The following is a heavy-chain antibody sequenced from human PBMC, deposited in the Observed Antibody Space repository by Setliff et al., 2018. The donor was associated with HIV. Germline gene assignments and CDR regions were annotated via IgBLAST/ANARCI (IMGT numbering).Heavy chain of an antibody. CDR1: GGSISNSRYY. D-gene: IGHD2-8*02. CDR2: IYYSGST. CDR3: ARAPTGVTNAFDI. J-gene: IGHJ3*02. Sequence: PSETLSLTCTVSGGSISNSRYYWSWIRQPPGKGLEWIGSIYYSGSTYYNPSLESRLTISVDTSRNQFSLRLSSVTAADTAVYYCARAPTGVTNAFDIWGQGTMVTVTS. V-gene: IGHV4-39*07.